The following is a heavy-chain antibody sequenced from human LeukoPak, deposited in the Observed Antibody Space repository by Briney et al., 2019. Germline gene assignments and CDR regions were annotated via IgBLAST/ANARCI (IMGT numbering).Heavy chain of an antibody. V-gene: IGHV1-8*01. Sequence: ASVKVSCKASGYTFTSYDINWVRQATGQGLEWMGWMNPNSGNTGYAQKFQGRVTMTRNTSISTAYMELSSLRSEDTAVYYCAKRYCSSTSCFYYYYYGMDVWGQGTTVTVSS. J-gene: IGHJ6*02. CDR1: GYTFTSYD. D-gene: IGHD2-2*01. CDR2: MNPNSGNT. CDR3: AKRYCSSTSCFYYYYYGMDV.